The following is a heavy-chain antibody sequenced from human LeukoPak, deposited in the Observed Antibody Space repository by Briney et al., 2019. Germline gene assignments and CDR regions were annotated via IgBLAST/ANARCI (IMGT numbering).Heavy chain of an antibody. J-gene: IGHJ6*03. Sequence: SETLSLTCAVYGGSFSGYYWSWIRQPPGKGLEWIGEINHSGSTNYNPSLKSRVTISVDTSKNQFSLKLSSVTAADTAVYYCAREGGLGCSYGDYYYYYMDVWGKGTTVTVSS. D-gene: IGHD5-18*01. CDR3: AREGGLGCSYGDYYYYYMDV. CDR2: INHSGST. CDR1: GGSFSGYY. V-gene: IGHV4-34*01.